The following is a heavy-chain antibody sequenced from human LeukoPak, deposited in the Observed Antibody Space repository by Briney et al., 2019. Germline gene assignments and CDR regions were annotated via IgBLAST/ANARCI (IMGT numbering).Heavy chain of an antibody. Sequence: GGSLRLSCAASGFTFDDYAMHWSRQAPGKGLEWVSLISGDGGRTYYADSVKGRFTISRDNSKNSLYLQMNSLRTEDTALYYCAKDRVDIVATHYGMDVWGQGTTVTVSS. CDR2: ISGDGGRT. J-gene: IGHJ6*02. CDR3: AKDRVDIVATHYGMDV. D-gene: IGHD5-12*01. CDR1: GFTFDDYA. V-gene: IGHV3-43*02.